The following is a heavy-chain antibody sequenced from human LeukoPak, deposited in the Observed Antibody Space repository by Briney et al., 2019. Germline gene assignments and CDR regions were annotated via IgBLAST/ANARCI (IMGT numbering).Heavy chain of an antibody. J-gene: IGHJ4*02. D-gene: IGHD6-19*01. CDR1: GFTFSSYA. CDR3: ARVGYSSGWYLEDYFDY. CDR2: ISGSGDTT. V-gene: IGHV3-23*01. Sequence: GGSLRLSCAASGFTFSSYAMNWVRQAPGKGLEWVSFISGSGDTTYYADSVKGRFTISRDNSKNTLYLQMNSLRAEDTAVYYCARVGYSSGWYLEDYFDYWGQGTLVTVSS.